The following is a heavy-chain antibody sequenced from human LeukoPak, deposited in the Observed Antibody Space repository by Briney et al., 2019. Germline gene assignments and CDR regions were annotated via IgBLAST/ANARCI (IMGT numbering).Heavy chain of an antibody. J-gene: IGHJ6*02. CDR1: GGSFSGYH. CDR3: ARFVSPRDIVVVPAAKPAYGMDV. CDR2: INHSGST. Sequence: SETLSLTCAVYGGSFSGYHWSWIRQPPGKGLEWIGEINHSGSTNYNPSLKSRVTISVDTSKNQFSLKLSSVTAADTAVYYCARFVSPRDIVVVPAAKPAYGMDVWGQGTTVTVSS. V-gene: IGHV4-34*01. D-gene: IGHD2-2*01.